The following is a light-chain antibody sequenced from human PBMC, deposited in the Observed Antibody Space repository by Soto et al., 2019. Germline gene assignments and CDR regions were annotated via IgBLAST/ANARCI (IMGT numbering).Light chain of an antibody. CDR2: AAS. CDR1: QSVRNN. CDR3: QVRTNWSIA. V-gene: IGKV3-15*01. Sequence: EIVMTQSPATLSVSPGERATLSCRASQSVRNNLAWYQQKPGLAPRLLIYAASTRATGIPARFSGTGSGTDFTLTINNLGPEDFAVYYCQVRTNWSIAFGRGTRLEIK. J-gene: IGKJ5*01.